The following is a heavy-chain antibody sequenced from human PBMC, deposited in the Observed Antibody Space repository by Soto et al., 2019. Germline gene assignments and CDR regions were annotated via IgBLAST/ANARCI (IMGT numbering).Heavy chain of an antibody. CDR3: ARAGYDFWSGYLSGGGDYYYYGMDV. J-gene: IGHJ6*02. Sequence: QSQTLSLTCAISGDSVSSNSAAWNWIRQSPSRGLEWLGRTYYRSKWYNDYAVSVKSRITINPDTSKNQFSLQLNSVTPEDTAVYYCARAGYDFWSGYLSGGGDYYYYGMDVWGQGTTVTVSS. D-gene: IGHD3-3*01. CDR2: TYYRSKWYN. V-gene: IGHV6-1*01. CDR1: GDSVSSNSAA.